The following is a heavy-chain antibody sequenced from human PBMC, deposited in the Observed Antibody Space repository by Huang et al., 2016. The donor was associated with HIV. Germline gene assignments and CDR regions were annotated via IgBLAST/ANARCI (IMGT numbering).Heavy chain of an antibody. CDR2: VYHAGMS. V-gene: IGHV4-39*02. CDR3: ARNFSNAWSYLDT. CDR1: GGSIDSLGYY. D-gene: IGHD6-19*01. J-gene: IGHJ5*01. Sequence: QLQLQESGPGLVQPSETLSLTCSVSGGSIDSLGYYWCWVRQPPGKGLEWIGNVYHAGMSYSSPSRQSRVTISLDTSDYHFSLDLNSVTASDTAFYYCARNFSNAWSYLDTWGHGILVTVSS.